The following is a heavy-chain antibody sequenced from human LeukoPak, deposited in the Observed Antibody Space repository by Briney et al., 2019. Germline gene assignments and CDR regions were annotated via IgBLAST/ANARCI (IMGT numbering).Heavy chain of an antibody. V-gene: IGHV3-74*01. CDR2: INSDGRST. Sequence: PGGSLRLSCAASGFTFSTYWMHWVRQAPGKGLVWVSRINSDGRSTSYADSVKGRFTISRDNAKNTLYLQMNSLRAEDTAVYYCAREGRIPARNYNWFDPWGQGTLVTVSS. J-gene: IGHJ5*02. D-gene: IGHD6-6*01. CDR1: GFTFSTYW. CDR3: AREGRIPARNYNWFDP.